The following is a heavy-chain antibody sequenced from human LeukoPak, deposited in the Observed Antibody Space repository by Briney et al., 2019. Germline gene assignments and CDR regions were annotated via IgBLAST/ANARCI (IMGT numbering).Heavy chain of an antibody. Sequence: PSETLSLTCAVYGGSFSGYYWSWIRQPPRQGLDLNGEVNHSGSTNYNPSLKSRVTISVDTSKNQFSLKLSSVTAADTAVYYCARVVRNITMVRGQWFDPWGQGTLVTVSS. D-gene: IGHD3-10*01. CDR1: GGSFSGYY. V-gene: IGHV4-34*01. CDR2: VNHSGST. J-gene: IGHJ5*02. CDR3: ARVVRNITMVRGQWFDP.